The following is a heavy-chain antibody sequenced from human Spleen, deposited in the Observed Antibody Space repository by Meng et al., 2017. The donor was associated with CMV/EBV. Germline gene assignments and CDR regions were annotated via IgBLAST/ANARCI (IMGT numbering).Heavy chain of an antibody. V-gene: IGHV3-11*01. D-gene: IGHD5-24*01. CDR2: IDISGSMI. J-gene: IGHJ3*02. CDR3: ARGALSLEMATTGNAFDI. CDR1: GFTFSDYF. Sequence: GESLKISCAASGFTFSDYFMSWIRQAPGKGLEWISYIDISGSMIYYADSVKGRFTISRDNAENSLSLQMNSLRAEDTAVYYCARGALSLEMATTGNAFDIWGQGTMVTVSS.